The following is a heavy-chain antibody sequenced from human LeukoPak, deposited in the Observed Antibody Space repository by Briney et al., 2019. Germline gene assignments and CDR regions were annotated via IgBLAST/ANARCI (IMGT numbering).Heavy chain of an antibody. Sequence: AGGSLRLSCAASGFTFSSYAMSWVRQAPGKGLEWISGISGSGASTYYADSVKGRCTISRDDSRNALYLQMNSLRGDDTAVYYCAKDVGKWESLHFFDYWGQGTLVTVSS. D-gene: IGHD1-26*01. V-gene: IGHV3-23*01. CDR2: ISGSGAST. J-gene: IGHJ4*02. CDR1: GFTFSSYA. CDR3: AKDVGKWESLHFFDY.